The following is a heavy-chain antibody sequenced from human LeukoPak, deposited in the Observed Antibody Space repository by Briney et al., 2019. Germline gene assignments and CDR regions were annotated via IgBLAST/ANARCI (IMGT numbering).Heavy chain of an antibody. CDR3: ARLWSGYRPPDY. CDR2: ISYSGRT. J-gene: IGHJ4*02. V-gene: IGHV4-39*01. D-gene: IGHD3-3*01. Sequence: SETLSLTCTVSGGSISSTSYYGGWVRQPPGKGLEWIGSISYSGRTYYSPSLKSRVTISVDTSRNQISLKLLSVTAADTAVYFCARLWSGYRPPDYWGQGTLVTVSS. CDR1: GGSISSTSYY.